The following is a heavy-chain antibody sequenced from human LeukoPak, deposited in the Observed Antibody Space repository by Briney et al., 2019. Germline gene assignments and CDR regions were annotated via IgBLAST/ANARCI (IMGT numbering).Heavy chain of an antibody. CDR2: ISGSGGTT. V-gene: IGHV3-23*01. J-gene: IGHJ6*02. CDR3: TKALFGGMTV. CDR1: GFTFSTYG. Sequence: SXRLSCAASGFTFSTYGMSWVRQAPGKGLECVSGISGSGGTTYYADSVKGRFTISRDNSKNTVSMQLDSLRVDDTAIYYCTKALFGGMTVWGQGTTVTVSS. D-gene: IGHD3-10*01.